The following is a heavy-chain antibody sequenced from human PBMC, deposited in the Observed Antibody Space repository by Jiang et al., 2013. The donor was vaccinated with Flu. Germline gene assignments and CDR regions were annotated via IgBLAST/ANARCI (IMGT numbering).Heavy chain of an antibody. CDR2: ILTSLGTA. J-gene: IGHJ4*02. CDR1: GGTFSSFI. D-gene: IGHD1-26*01. Sequence: VQLVESGAGMKKPGSSVRVSCEASGGTFSSFIVAWMRQAPGQGLEWMGGILTSLGTANYAQKFQDRVTITADASRRTVYLEVRSLRSDDTALYYCARGLTGFSGSYDFWGQGTLITVSS. V-gene: IGHV1-69*01. CDR3: ARGLTGFSGSYDF.